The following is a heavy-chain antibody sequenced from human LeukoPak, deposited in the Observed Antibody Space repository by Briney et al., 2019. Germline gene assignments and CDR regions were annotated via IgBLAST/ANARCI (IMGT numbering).Heavy chain of an antibody. CDR2: ISSSGATT. D-gene: IGHD1-1*01. V-gene: IGHV3-23*01. J-gene: IGHJ4*02. Sequence: AGGSLRLSCVVSGITFSSYAMSWVRQASGKGPEWLSGISSSGATTYHADAVRGRFIISRDNSKNTLYLQMNSLRAEDTAVYYCARDPEDLVLGVHYFDYWGQGTLVAVSS. CDR1: GITFSSYA. CDR3: ARDPEDLVLGVHYFDY.